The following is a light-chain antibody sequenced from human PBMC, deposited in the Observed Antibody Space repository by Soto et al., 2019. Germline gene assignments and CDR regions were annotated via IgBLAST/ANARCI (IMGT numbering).Light chain of an antibody. Sequence: EIVLTQFPGTLSLSPGERATLSCRASQSVGSNYLAWYQQRPGQAPRLLIYGASTRATGIPARFSGSGSGTEFTLTISSLQPDDFATYYCQHYNSYSEAFGQGTKVDNK. CDR1: QSVGSNY. CDR2: GAS. V-gene: IGKV3-20*01. J-gene: IGKJ1*01. CDR3: QHYNSYSEA.